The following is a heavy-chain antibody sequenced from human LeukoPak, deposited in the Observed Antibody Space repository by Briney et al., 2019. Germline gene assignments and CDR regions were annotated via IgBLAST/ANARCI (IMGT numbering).Heavy chain of an antibody. D-gene: IGHD3-10*01. CDR1: GGSFSGYY. Sequence: SETLSLTCAVYGGSFSGYYWSWIRQPPGKGLEWIGEINHSGSTNYNPSLKSRVTISVDTSKNQFSLKLSSVTAADTAVYYCARDLRAKLWFGELWGAFDIWGQGTVVTVSS. J-gene: IGHJ3*02. CDR2: INHSGST. CDR3: ARDLRAKLWFGELWGAFDI. V-gene: IGHV4-34*01.